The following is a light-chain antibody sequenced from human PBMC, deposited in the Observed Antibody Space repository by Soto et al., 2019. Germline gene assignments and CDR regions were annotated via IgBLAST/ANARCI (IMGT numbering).Light chain of an antibody. CDR1: SSNIGSNT. J-gene: IGLJ1*01. CDR2: TND. V-gene: IGLV1-44*01. CDR3: SSWDDNLDAEV. Sequence: QSVLTQPPSASGTPGQRVTISCSGSSSNIGSNTVNWYQQLPGTAPKLLIYTNDQRPSGVPDRFSGFKSGTSASLAISGLQFEDEADYHCSSWDDNLDAEVFGAGTKVTVL.